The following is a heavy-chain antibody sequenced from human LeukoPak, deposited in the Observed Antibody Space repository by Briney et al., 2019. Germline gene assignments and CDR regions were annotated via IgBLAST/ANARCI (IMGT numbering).Heavy chain of an antibody. CDR3: AKGSGRFLEWLPDAFDI. Sequence: GRSLRLSCAASGFTFDDYAMHWVRQAPGKGLEWVSGISWNSGSIGYADSVKGRFTISRDNAKNSLYLQMNSLRAEDTALYYCAKGSGRFLEWLPDAFDIWGQGTMVTVSS. V-gene: IGHV3-9*01. CDR2: ISWNSGSI. D-gene: IGHD3-3*01. J-gene: IGHJ3*02. CDR1: GFTFDDYA.